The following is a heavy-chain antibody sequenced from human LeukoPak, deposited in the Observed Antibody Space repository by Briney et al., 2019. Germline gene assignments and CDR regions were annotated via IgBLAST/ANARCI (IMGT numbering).Heavy chain of an antibody. CDR1: GFTFSNAW. V-gene: IGHV3-15*01. D-gene: IGHD1-1*01. J-gene: IGHJ4*02. CDR2: IKSILDGGTT. Sequence: GGTLRLSCAASGFTFSNAWMNWVRQAPGKGLEWVGRIKSILDGGTTDYAAPVKGRFAISRDDSEDTLYLQMNSLKTEDTAVYYCTTTTYSANWGQGTLVTVSS. CDR3: TTTTYSAN.